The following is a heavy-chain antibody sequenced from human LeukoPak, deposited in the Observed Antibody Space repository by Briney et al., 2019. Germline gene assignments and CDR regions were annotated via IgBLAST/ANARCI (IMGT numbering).Heavy chain of an antibody. CDR1: GGSFSSSNW. Sequence: SETLSLTCAVSGGSFSSSNWWSWVRQPPGKGLEWIGEIYHSGSTNYNPSLKSRVTISVDKSKNQFSLKLSSVTAADTAVYYCARVPYGSGILPYYYYGMDVWGQGTTVTVSS. V-gene: IGHV4-4*02. J-gene: IGHJ6*02. CDR2: IYHSGST. CDR3: ARVPYGSGILPYYYYGMDV. D-gene: IGHD3-10*01.